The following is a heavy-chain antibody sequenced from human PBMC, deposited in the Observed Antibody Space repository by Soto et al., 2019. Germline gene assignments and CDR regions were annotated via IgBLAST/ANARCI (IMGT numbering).Heavy chain of an antibody. CDR2: IYHSGST. V-gene: IGHV4-4*02. Sequence: SETLSLTCAVSGGSISSSNWWSWVRQPPGKGLEWIGEIYHSGSTNYNSSLKSRVTISVDKSKNQFSLTLRSVTAADTAVYYCARDITMVRGVINWFDPWGQGTLVTVSS. CDR3: ARDITMVRGVINWFDP. J-gene: IGHJ5*02. CDR1: GGSISSSNW. D-gene: IGHD3-10*01.